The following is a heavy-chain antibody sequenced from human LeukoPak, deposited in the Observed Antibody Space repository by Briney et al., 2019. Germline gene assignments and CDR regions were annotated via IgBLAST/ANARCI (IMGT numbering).Heavy chain of an antibody. V-gene: IGHV4-39*07. D-gene: IGHD3-3*01. CDR1: GGSVSTRIYY. Sequence: SETLSLTCIVSGGSVSTRIYYWGWIRQPPGTGLEWIGCDSYTGSTHYNPSLKPRVTISVDSSKSQLSLKVNSVTAADTGIYYCARVRHDPLEYGYYMDVWGTGTPVAVSS. CDR2: DSYTGST. J-gene: IGHJ6*03. CDR3: ARVRHDPLEYGYYMDV.